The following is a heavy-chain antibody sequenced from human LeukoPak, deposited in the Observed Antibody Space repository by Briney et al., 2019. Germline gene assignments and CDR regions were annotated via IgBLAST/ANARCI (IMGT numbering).Heavy chain of an antibody. V-gene: IGHV4-34*01. D-gene: IGHD4-17*01. J-gene: IGHJ4*02. CDR3: TRMTTGHDY. CDR1: GVSFYDYY. CDR2: INHSGYT. Sequence: PSETLSLTCAVSGVSFYDYYWSWVRQTPGKGLEWLGEINHSGYTNDSPSLKSRVTLSIDTSRKQFSLNLRSVTVADAGIYYCTRMTTGHDYWGQGTLVTVSS.